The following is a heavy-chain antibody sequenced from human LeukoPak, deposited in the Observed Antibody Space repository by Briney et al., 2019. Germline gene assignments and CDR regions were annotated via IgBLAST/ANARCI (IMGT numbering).Heavy chain of an antibody. CDR3: ARDFSGYRALWFDP. V-gene: IGHV3-21*01. CDR1: GFTFSSYS. Sequence: GGSLRLSCAASGFTFSSYSMNWVRQAPGKGLEWVSSISSSSSYIYYADSVKGRFTISRDNAKNSLYLQMNSLRAEDTAVYYCARDFSGYRALWFDPWGQGTLVTVSS. J-gene: IGHJ5*02. CDR2: ISSSSSYI. D-gene: IGHD6-25*01.